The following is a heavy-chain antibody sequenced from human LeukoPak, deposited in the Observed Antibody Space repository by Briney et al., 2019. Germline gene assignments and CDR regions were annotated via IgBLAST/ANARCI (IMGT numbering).Heavy chain of an antibody. V-gene: IGHV4-38-2*01. D-gene: IGHD1-26*01. CDR3: ARLVGAGFDY. J-gene: IGHJ4*02. Sequence: PSETLSLTCAVSGYSISSGYYCGWIRQPPGKGLEWIGNINHSGITYNNPPLKSRVTISVDTSKNQSSLKLRSVTAADTAVYYCARLVGAGFDYWGQGTLVTVSS. CDR1: GYSISSGYY. CDR2: INHSGIT.